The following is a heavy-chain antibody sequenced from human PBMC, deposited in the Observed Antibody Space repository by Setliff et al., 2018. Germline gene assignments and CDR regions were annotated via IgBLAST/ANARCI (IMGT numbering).Heavy chain of an antibody. V-gene: IGHV4-39*07. CDR1: GGSISSSSYY. D-gene: IGHD6-19*01. CDR2: IYYSGST. J-gene: IGHJ5*02. Sequence: SETLSLTCTVSGGSISSSSYYWGWVRQPPGKGLEWIGSIYYSGSTYYNPSLKSRVTISVDTSKNQFSLKLSSVTAADTAVYYCARSKSSSGWLNWFDPWGQGTLVTVSS. CDR3: ARSKSSSGWLNWFDP.